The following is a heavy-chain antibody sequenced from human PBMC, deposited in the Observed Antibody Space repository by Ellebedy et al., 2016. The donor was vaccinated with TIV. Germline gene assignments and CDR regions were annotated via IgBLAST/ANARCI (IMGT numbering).Heavy chain of an antibody. D-gene: IGHD6-19*01. J-gene: IGHJ4*02. CDR1: GGTFSSYA. CDR2: IIPISGTT. CDR3: TTVRQWVVGFDY. V-gene: IGHV1-69*06. Sequence: AASVKVSCKASGGTFSSYAIGWVRQAPGQGLEWMGVIIPISGTTVYAQTFQGRVTITADKSTSTGYMELTSLGLEDTAVYYCTTVRQWVVGFDYWGLGTLVTVSS.